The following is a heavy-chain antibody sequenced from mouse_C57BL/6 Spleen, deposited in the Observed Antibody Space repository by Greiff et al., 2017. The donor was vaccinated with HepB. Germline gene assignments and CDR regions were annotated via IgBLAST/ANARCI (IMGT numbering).Heavy chain of an antibody. V-gene: IGHV1-52*01. Sequence: QVQLQQPGAELVRPGSSVKLSCKASGYTFTSYWMHWVKQRPIQGLEWIGNIDPSDSETHYNQKFKDKATLTVDKSSSTAYMQLSSLTSEDSAVYYCARSGSSYEDWYFDVWGTGTTVTVSS. CDR3: ARSGSSYEDWYFDV. CDR1: GYTFTSYW. D-gene: IGHD1-1*01. CDR2: IDPSDSET. J-gene: IGHJ1*03.